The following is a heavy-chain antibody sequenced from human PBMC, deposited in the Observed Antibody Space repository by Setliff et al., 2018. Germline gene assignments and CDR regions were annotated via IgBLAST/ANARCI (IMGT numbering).Heavy chain of an antibody. V-gene: IGHV1-69*05. CDR2: IIPIFGTA. Sequence: GASVKVSCKASGGTFSSYAISWVRQAPGQGLEWMGRIIPIFGTANYAQKFQGRVTMTRNTSTSTAYMELSRLTSEDTAVYFCARGWAALGIIGYWGQGTLVTVSS. D-gene: IGHD7-27*01. J-gene: IGHJ4*02. CDR3: ARGWAALGIIGY. CDR1: GGTFSSYA.